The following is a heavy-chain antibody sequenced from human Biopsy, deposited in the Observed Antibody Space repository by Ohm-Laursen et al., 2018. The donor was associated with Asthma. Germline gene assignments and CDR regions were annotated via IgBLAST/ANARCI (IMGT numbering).Heavy chain of an antibody. V-gene: IGHV4-39*01. CDR3: ARRITIFGVVQKDHGMDA. J-gene: IGHJ6*02. Sequence: PSETLSLTCTVSGGFMTPTSHYWDWIRQAPGKGLEWIGYISYGGKTSYNPSLKNRVTISRDTSKNQFSLRLTSVTAADTAVYFCARRITIFGVVQKDHGMDAWGQGTTVIVSS. D-gene: IGHD3-3*01. CDR1: GGFMTPTSHY. CDR2: ISYGGKT.